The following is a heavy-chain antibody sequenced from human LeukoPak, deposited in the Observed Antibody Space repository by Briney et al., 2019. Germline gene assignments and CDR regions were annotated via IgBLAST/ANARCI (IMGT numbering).Heavy chain of an antibody. J-gene: IGHJ4*02. CDR3: ARDLRRGTFDY. D-gene: IGHD1-1*01. CDR2: IWYDGSNK. Sequence: GGSLRLSCAASGFTFSSYGMHWVRQAPGKGLEWVAVIWYDGSNKYYADSVKGRFTISRDNSKNTLYLQMNSLRAEDTAVYYRARDLRRGTFDYWGQGTLVTVSS. V-gene: IGHV3-33*01. CDR1: GFTFSSYG.